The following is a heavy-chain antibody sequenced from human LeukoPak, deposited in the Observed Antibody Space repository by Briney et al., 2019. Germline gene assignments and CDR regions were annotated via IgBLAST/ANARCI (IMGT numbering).Heavy chain of an antibody. D-gene: IGHD5-18*01. CDR2: ISSCSSYI. CDR3: ARVGSRGYSYGYYGD. Sequence: GGSLRLSCAASGFTFSSYSMNWVRQAPGKGLEWVSSISSCSSYIYYADSVKGRFTISRDNAKNSLYLQMNSLRAEDTAVYYCARVGSRGYSYGYYGDWGQGTLVTVSS. V-gene: IGHV3-21*01. CDR1: GFTFSSYS. J-gene: IGHJ4*02.